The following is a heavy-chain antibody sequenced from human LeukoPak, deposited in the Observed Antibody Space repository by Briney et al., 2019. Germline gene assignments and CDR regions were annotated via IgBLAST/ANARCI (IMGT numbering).Heavy chain of an antibody. CDR3: ARTTEAHSWRTRYYDYYMDV. J-gene: IGHJ6*03. V-gene: IGHV4-59*01. CDR2: IYYSGST. D-gene: IGHD6-13*01. Sequence: SETLSLTCTVSGGSLSSYYWSWIRQPPGKGLEWIGYIYYSGSTNYNPSLKSRVTISVHTSKNQFSLKLSSVTAADTAVYYCARTTEAHSWRTRYYDYYMDVWGKGTTVTVSS. CDR1: GGSLSSYY.